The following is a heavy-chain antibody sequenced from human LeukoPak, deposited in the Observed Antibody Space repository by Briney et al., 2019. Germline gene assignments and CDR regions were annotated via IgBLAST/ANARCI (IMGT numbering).Heavy chain of an antibody. J-gene: IGHJ6*03. Sequence: SETLSLTCTVSGGSISSYYWSWIRQPPGKGLEWIGYIYYSGSTNYNPSLKSRVTISVDTSKNQFSLKLSSVTAADTAVYYCARTAVGDYYYYYMDVWGKGTTVTVSS. CDR2: IYYSGST. CDR3: ARTAVGDYYYYYMDV. CDR1: GGSISSYY. V-gene: IGHV4-59*01. D-gene: IGHD2-2*01.